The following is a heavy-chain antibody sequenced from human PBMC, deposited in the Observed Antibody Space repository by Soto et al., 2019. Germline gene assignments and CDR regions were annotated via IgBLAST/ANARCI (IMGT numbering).Heavy chain of an antibody. D-gene: IGHD6-19*01. CDR3: ARDSIGSSGWPDY. CDR1: GFTVSSNY. CDR2: IYSGGST. V-gene: IGHV3-66*01. Sequence: GGSLRLSCAASGFTVSSNYMSWVRQAPGKGLEWVSVIYSGGSTYYADSVKGRFTISRDNSKNTLYLQMNSLRAEDTAVYYCARDSIGSSGWPDYWGQGTLVTVSS. J-gene: IGHJ4*02.